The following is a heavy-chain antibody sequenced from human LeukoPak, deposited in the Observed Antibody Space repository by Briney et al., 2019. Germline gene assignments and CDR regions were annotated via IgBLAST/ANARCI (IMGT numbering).Heavy chain of an antibody. D-gene: IGHD3-9*01. CDR1: GFTFSTYS. CDR2: ISSGSSTI. Sequence: GSLRLSCAASGFTFSTYSMNWVRQAPGKGLEWVSYISSGSSTIYYADSMEGRFTISRDNAKNSLYLQMNSLRDEDTAVYYCARDYDILTGYAYYYYGMDVWGQGTTVTVSS. V-gene: IGHV3-48*02. CDR3: ARDYDILTGYAYYYYGMDV. J-gene: IGHJ6*02.